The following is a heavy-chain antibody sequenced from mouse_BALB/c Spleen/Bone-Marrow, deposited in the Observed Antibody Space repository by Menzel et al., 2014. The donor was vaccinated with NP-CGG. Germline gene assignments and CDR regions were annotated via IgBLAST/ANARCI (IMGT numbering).Heavy chain of an antibody. V-gene: IGHV14-3*02. CDR3: ARLGNYGPSYAMDY. D-gene: IGHD2-1*01. CDR1: GFNIKDTY. J-gene: IGHJ4*01. CDR2: IDPANGNT. Sequence: EVKLVESGAELVKPGASVKSSCTASGFNIKDTYMHWVKQRPEQGLEWIGRIDPANGNTKYDPKFQGKATITADTSSNTAYLQLSSLTSEDTAVYYCARLGNYGPSYAMDYWGQGTSVTVSS.